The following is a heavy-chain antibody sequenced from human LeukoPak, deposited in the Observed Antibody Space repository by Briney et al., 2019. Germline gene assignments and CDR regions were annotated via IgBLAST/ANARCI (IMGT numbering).Heavy chain of an antibody. V-gene: IGHV1-69*02. D-gene: IGHD6-6*01. CDR1: GGTFSSYT. CDR3: SSSHQVYYYYYGMDV. J-gene: IGHJ6*02. Sequence: ASVKVSCKASGGTFSSYTISWVRQAPGQGLEWMVWIIPILGIANYAQKFQGRVTITADKSTSTAYMELSSLRSEDTAVYYCSSSHQVYYYYYGMDVWGQGTTVTVSS. CDR2: IIPILGIA.